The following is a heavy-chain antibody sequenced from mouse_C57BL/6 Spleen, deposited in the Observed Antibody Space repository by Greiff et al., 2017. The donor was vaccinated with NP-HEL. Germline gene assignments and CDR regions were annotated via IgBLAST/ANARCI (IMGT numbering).Heavy chain of an antibody. J-gene: IGHJ3*01. CDR3: ARKETAQATTWFAY. D-gene: IGHD3-2*02. V-gene: IGHV2-2*01. CDR1: GFSLTSYG. Sequence: VKLVESGPGLVQPSQSLSITCTVSGFSLTSYGVHWVRQSPGKGLEWLGVIWSGGSTDYNAAFISRLSISKDNSKSQVFFKMNSLQADDTAIYYCARKETAQATTWFAYWGQGTLVTVSA. CDR2: IWSGGST.